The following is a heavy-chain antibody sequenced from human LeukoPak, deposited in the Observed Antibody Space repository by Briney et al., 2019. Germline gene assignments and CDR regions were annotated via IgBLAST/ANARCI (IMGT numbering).Heavy chain of an antibody. D-gene: IGHD6-13*01. Sequence: TGGSLRLSCAASGFTFSSYAMSWVRQAPGKGLEWVSAISGSGGSTYYADSVKGRFTISRDNSKNTLYLQMNSLRAEDTAVYYCAKDGKQQLVGYYYYGMDVWGQGTTVTVSS. CDR1: GFTFSSYA. CDR2: ISGSGGST. CDR3: AKDGKQQLVGYYYYGMDV. V-gene: IGHV3-23*01. J-gene: IGHJ6*02.